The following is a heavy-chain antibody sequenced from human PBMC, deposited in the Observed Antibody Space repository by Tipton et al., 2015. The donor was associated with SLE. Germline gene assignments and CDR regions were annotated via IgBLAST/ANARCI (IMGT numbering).Heavy chain of an antibody. Sequence: SLRLSCTASGFIFDDYVMHWVRQAPGKGLEWVVGIRWNSDTIAYADSVRGRFTISRDNAKNSLFLQMDSLRAEDTAMYYCARDAHVDFSHFEYWGLGTLVTVSS. V-gene: IGHV3-9*01. J-gene: IGHJ4*02. CDR3: ARDAHVDFSHFEY. CDR1: GFIFDDYV. CDR2: IRWNSDTI. D-gene: IGHD4-17*01.